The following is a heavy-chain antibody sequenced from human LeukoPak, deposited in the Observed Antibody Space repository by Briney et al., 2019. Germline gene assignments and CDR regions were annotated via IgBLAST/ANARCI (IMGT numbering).Heavy chain of an antibody. V-gene: IGHV3-74*01. J-gene: IGHJ4*02. CDR1: GFTFSSYW. CDR3: AKFYYGSGSYYNAPVDY. Sequence: GGSLRLSCAASGFTFSSYWMHWVRQAPGKGLVWVSRINSDGSGTSYADSVRGRFTISRDNAKNTLYLQMNSLRAEDTAVYYCAKFYYGSGSYYNAPVDYWGQGTLVTVSS. CDR2: INSDGSGT. D-gene: IGHD3-10*01.